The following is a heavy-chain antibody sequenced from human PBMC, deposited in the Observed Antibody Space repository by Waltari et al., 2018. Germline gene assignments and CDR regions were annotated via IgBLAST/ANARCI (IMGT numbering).Heavy chain of an antibody. CDR3: ARRHNLATGAEENWFHP. CDR2: IYWNEEK. V-gene: IGHV2-5*01. Sequence: QITLKESGPTLVKPTQTLTLTCTFSGFSLTTTGVGVGWIRQPPGKTLEWLAHIYWNEEKSYSPSLKSRLTITKDTSKNQVVLIMTNMDPVDTATYYCARRHNLATGAEENWFHPWGQGTLVTVSS. J-gene: IGHJ5*02. CDR1: GFSLTTTGVG.